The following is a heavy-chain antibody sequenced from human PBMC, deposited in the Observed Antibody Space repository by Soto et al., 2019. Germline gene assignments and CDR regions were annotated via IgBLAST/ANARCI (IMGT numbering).Heavy chain of an antibody. D-gene: IGHD3-3*01. J-gene: IGHJ3*02. Sequence: GGSLRLSCAASGFTFSSYWMSWVRQAPGKGLEWVANIKQDGSEKYYVDSVKGRFTISRDNAKNSLYLQMNSLRAEDTAVYYCAREKIRFLEGSVAFDIWGQGTMVTVSS. CDR2: IKQDGSEK. CDR3: AREKIRFLEGSVAFDI. V-gene: IGHV3-7*01. CDR1: GFTFSSYW.